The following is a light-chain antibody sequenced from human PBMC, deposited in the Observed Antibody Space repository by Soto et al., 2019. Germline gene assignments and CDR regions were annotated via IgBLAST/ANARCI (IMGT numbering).Light chain of an antibody. Sequence: DIQMTQSPSTLSASVGDRVTITCRASQSLSSWLAWYRQKPGKAPKLLIYKASSLESGVPSRFSGSGSGTEFTLTISSLQSDDFATYYCQHYYGYSWTFGQGTKVDI. V-gene: IGKV1-5*03. CDR1: QSLSSW. CDR2: KAS. CDR3: QHYYGYSWT. J-gene: IGKJ1*01.